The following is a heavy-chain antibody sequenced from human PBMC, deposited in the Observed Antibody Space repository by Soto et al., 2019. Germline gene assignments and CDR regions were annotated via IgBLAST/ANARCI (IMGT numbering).Heavy chain of an antibody. CDR3: ARDGPYYYDSSGYYDRYYGMDV. CDR2: ISYDGSNK. Sequence: GGALRLSCAASGFTCSSYAMHWVRQAPGKGLEWVAVISYDGSNKYYADSVKGRFTISRDNSKNTLYRQMNSLRAEDTAVYYCARDGPYYYDSSGYYDRYYGMDVWCQGTTVIVSS. J-gene: IGHJ6*02. CDR1: GFTCSSYA. D-gene: IGHD3-22*01. V-gene: IGHV3-30-3*01.